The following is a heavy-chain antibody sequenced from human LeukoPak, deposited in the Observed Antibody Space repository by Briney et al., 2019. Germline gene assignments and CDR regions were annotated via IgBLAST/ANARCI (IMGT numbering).Heavy chain of an antibody. CDR1: GLTFDDYA. J-gene: IGHJ5*02. CDR2: ISWHSGGK. CDR3: VKDSGPTYNDILTGYGRAPEQNWFDT. Sequence: PGRSLRLSCAASGLTFDDYAMHWVRQAPGKGLEWVSGISWHSGGKDYGDSVKGRFTISRDNAKKSLYLEMNSLRPEDTALYYCVKDSGPTYNDILTGYGRAPEQNWFDTWGQGTLVTVSS. D-gene: IGHD3-9*01. V-gene: IGHV3-9*01.